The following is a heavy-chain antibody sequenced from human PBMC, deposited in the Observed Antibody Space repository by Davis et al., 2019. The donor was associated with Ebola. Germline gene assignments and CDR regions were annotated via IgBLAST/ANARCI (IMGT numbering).Heavy chain of an antibody. D-gene: IGHD3-10*01. CDR2: INQDGSEE. J-gene: IGHJ4*02. V-gene: IGHV3-7*03. CDR1: KFTFSDSW. CDR3: ARDVGVEFDY. Sequence: GGSLRLSCVASKFTFSDSWMHWVRQVPGKGLEWVANINQDGSEENYVDSVKGRFTISRDNAKNSLYLQMNSLTADDTAVYYCARDVGVEFDYWGQGTLVTVSS.